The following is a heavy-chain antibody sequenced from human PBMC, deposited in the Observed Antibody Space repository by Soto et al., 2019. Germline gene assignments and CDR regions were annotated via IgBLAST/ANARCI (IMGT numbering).Heavy chain of an antibody. CDR1: GFTFSNYA. Sequence: GGSLRLSCVASGFTFSNYAMHWDRQAPGKGLVWVAVISYDGNNNYYADSVKGRFTISRDNSKNTLFLQMNSLRVDDTAVYFCARDINAECRNCPSGSHPFDYWGQGTLVTVSS. CDR3: ARDINAECRNCPSGSHPFDY. D-gene: IGHD1-7*01. CDR2: ISYDGNNN. J-gene: IGHJ4*02. V-gene: IGHV3-30-3*01.